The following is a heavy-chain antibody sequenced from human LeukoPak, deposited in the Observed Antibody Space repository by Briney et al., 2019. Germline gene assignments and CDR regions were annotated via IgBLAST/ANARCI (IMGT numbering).Heavy chain of an antibody. D-gene: IGHD3-10*01. Sequence: SETLSLTCTVSGGSISSYYWSWIRQPPGKGLEWIGYIYYSGSTNYNPSLKSRVTISVDTSKNQFSLKLSSETAADTAVYYCARGRPSMVRGVNILDVWGQGTTVTVSS. J-gene: IGHJ6*02. CDR3: ARGRPSMVRGVNILDV. V-gene: IGHV4-59*01. CDR1: GGSISSYY. CDR2: IYYSGST.